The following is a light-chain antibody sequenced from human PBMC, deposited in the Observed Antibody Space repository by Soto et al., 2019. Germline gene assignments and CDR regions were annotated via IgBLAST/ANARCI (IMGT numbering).Light chain of an antibody. CDR3: QQYGSSPLT. CDR2: GAS. V-gene: IGKV3-20*01. J-gene: IGKJ4*01. CDR1: QSVSSY. Sequence: EIMMTQSPVTLSVSPGERATLSCRASQSVSSYLAWYQQKPGQAPRLLIYGASSRATGIPDRFSGSGSGTDFTLTISRLEPEDFAVYYCQQYGSSPLTFGGGTKVDIK.